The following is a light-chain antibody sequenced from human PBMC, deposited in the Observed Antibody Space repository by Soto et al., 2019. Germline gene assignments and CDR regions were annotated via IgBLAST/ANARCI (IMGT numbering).Light chain of an antibody. V-gene: IGLV2-14*01. CDR2: DVT. CDR3: SSYTSSSTPYV. CDR1: SSDVGGYNY. J-gene: IGLJ1*01. Sequence: QSALTQPASVSGSPGQSITISCTGTSSDVGGYNYVSWYQQHPVKAPKLMIYDVTNRPSGVSDRFSGSKSGNTASLTISGLQAEYEANYYCSSYTSSSTPYVFGTGTKVPVL.